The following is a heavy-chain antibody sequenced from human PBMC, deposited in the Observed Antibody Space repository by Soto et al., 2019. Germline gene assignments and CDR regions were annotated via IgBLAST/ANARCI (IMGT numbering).Heavy chain of an antibody. CDR3: AADLGISCSSTSCGEYNWFDP. V-gene: IGHV1-58*02. J-gene: IGHJ5*02. Sequence: SVKVSCKASGFTFTSSAMQWVRQARGQRLEWIGWIVVGSGNTNYAQKFQERVTITRDMSTSTAYMELSSLRSEDTAVYYCAADLGISCSSTSCGEYNWFDPRGQGTLVTVSS. CDR2: IVVGSGNT. CDR1: GFTFTSSA. D-gene: IGHD2-2*01.